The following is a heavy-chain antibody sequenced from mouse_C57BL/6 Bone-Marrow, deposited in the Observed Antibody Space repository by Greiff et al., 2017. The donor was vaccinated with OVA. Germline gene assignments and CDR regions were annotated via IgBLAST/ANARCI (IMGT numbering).Heavy chain of an antibody. V-gene: IGHV1-31*01. CDR1: GYSFTGYY. CDR3: ARSSYSNSYWYFDV. Sequence: VQLKESGPELVKPGASVKISCKASGYSFTGYYMHWVKQSHGNILDWIGYIYPYNGVSSYNQKFKGKATLTVDKSSSTAYMELRSLTSEDSAVYYCARSSYSNSYWYFDVWGTGTTVTVSS. CDR2: IYPYNGVS. J-gene: IGHJ1*03. D-gene: IGHD2-5*01.